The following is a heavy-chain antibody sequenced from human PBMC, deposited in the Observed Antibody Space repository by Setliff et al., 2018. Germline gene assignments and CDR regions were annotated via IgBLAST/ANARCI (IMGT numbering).Heavy chain of an antibody. CDR3: ARDLGHGGDSDY. CDR1: GYSISSGCI. CDR2: VGHTGSI. Sequence: PSETLSLTCTVSGYSISSGCIWGWIRQPPGKGLEWVGNVGHTGSINYNPSLKSRLTISRDTSKNQVSLKLNSVTATDTAVYYCARDLGHGGDSDYWGQGIQVTVSS. V-gene: IGHV4-38-2*02. J-gene: IGHJ4*02. D-gene: IGHD2-21*02.